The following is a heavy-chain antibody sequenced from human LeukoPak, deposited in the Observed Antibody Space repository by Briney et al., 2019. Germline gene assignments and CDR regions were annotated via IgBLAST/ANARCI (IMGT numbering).Heavy chain of an antibody. J-gene: IGHJ5*02. CDR3: ARRRIDSMYNWFDP. V-gene: IGHV4-59*11. CDR1: GASISSQY. D-gene: IGHD2-21*01. Sequence: SETLSLTCSVSGASISSQYWTWIRQPPGKGLEWIGYIYNSGSTNYNPSLKSRVTMSIDTSKNQFSLRLTSVTAADTAVYYCARRRIDSMYNWFDPWGQGTLVIVSS. CDR2: IYNSGST.